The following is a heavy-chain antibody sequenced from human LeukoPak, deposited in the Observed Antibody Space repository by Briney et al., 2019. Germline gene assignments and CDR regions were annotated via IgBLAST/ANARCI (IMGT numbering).Heavy chain of an antibody. V-gene: IGHV3-23*01. D-gene: IGHD3-3*01. CDR1: GFTFSTYA. J-gene: IGHJ5*02. Sequence: PGGSLRLSCGASGFTFSTYAMTWVRQAPGKGLEWVSAISATGGSPYYADSVKGRFTISRDNSKNTLYLQMNSLRAEDTAVYYCAKGKVSAFLNWFDPWGQGTPVTVSS. CDR3: AKGKVSAFLNWFDP. CDR2: ISATGGSP.